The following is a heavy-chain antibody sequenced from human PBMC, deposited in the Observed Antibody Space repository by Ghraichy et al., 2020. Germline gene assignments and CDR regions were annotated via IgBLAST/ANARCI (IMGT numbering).Heavy chain of an antibody. D-gene: IGHD6-19*01. J-gene: IGHJ4*02. CDR3: ASLGGQWLPPPDY. CDR2: INHSGST. V-gene: IGHV4-34*01. CDR1: GGSFSGYY. Sequence: SETLSLTCAVYGGSFSGYYWSWIRQPPGKGLEWIGEINHSGSTNYNPSLKSRVTISVDTSKNQFSLKLSSVTAADTAVYYCASLGGQWLPPPDYWGQGTLVTVSS.